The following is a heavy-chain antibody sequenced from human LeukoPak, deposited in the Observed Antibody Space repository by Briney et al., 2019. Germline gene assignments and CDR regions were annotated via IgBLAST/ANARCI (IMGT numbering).Heavy chain of an antibody. D-gene: IGHD1-1*01. V-gene: IGHV3-74*01. Sequence: GGSLRLSCAASGFTFSSYWMHWVRQAPGKGLVWVSRINSDGSSTSYADSVKGRFTISRDNAKNSLYLQMNSLRAEDTAVYYCARGARYNWNDDAYYFDYWGQRTLVTVSS. J-gene: IGHJ4*02. CDR3: ARGARYNWNDDAYYFDY. CDR1: GFTFSSYW. CDR2: INSDGSST.